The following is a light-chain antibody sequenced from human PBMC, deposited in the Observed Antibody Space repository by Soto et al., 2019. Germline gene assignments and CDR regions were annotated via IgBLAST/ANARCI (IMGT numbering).Light chain of an antibody. CDR3: LYYGSSPPIT. V-gene: IGKV3-20*01. CDR1: QSFSSSY. Sequence: EIVLTQSPGTLSLSPGERATLSGRASQSFSSSYLAWYQQKSGQAHRLLIYGPSSRATGSPDRFSGSGSGTDFTLTSSRLEPEYFSVYYCLYYGSSPPITFGQGTRLEI. J-gene: IGKJ5*01. CDR2: GPS.